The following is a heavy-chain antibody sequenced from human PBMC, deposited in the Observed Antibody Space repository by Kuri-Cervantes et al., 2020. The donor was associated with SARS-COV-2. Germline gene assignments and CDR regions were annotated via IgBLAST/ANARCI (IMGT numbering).Heavy chain of an antibody. CDR2: IYTSGST. V-gene: IGHV4-61*09. J-gene: IGHJ5*02. CDR3: ARSGNIVVVPAAIRVNWFDP. Sequence: SETLSLTCTVSGGSISSGSYYWSWIRQPAGKGLEWIGHIYTSGSTNYNPSLKSRVTISVDTSKNQFSLKLSSVTAADTAVYYCARSGNIVVVPAAIRVNWFDPWGQGTLVTVSS. CDR1: GGSISSGSYY. D-gene: IGHD2-2*02.